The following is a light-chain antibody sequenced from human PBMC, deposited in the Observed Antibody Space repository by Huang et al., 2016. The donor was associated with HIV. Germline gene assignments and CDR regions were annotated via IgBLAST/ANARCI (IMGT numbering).Light chain of an antibody. Sequence: EIVLTQSPATLYLSPGERATLSCRASQSVSSDLAWYQQKPGQAPRLLIYDTSSRATGLPARGSGSGSGTDFTLTISSREPEDFAVYYCQQRSNWPPWTFGQGTKVEIK. CDR2: DTS. CDR3: QQRSNWPPWT. CDR1: QSVSSD. V-gene: IGKV3-11*01. J-gene: IGKJ1*01.